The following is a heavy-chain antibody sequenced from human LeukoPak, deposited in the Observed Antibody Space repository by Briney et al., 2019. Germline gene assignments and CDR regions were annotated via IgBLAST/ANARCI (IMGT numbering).Heavy chain of an antibody. D-gene: IGHD5-18*01. Sequence: SVTVSCTASGGTFSSYAISWVRQAPGQGLEWMGRIIPIFGIANYAQKFQGRVTITADESTSTAYMELSSLRSEDTAVYYCAVPTAMVTPLDYYYYGMDVWGQGTTVTVSS. CDR1: GGTFSSYA. CDR2: IIPIFGIA. V-gene: IGHV1-69*13. CDR3: AVPTAMVTPLDYYYYGMDV. J-gene: IGHJ6*02.